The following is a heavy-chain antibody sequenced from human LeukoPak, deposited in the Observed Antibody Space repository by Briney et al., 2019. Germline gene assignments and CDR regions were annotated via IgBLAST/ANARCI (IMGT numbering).Heavy chain of an antibody. CDR1: GYTFTYYY. Sequence: ASVKVSCKDSGYTFTYYYIHWVRQAPGQRLEWMGWINPDSGDTKYVQKFQGRVTMTRDTSISTAYIDLSSLRSDDTAVYYCARDPYGDNHLDYWGQGTLVTVSS. J-gene: IGHJ4*02. V-gene: IGHV1-2*02. CDR3: ARDPYGDNHLDY. CDR2: INPDSGDT. D-gene: IGHD4-17*01.